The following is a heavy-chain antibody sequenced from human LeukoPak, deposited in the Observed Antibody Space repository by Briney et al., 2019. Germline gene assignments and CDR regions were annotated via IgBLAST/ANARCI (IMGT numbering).Heavy chain of an antibody. V-gene: IGHV3-21*01. CDR3: ASYCGGDCYSLIDY. J-gene: IGHJ4*02. CDR1: GFTFSNYA. D-gene: IGHD2-21*02. Sequence: GGSLRLSCAASGFTFSNYAMSWVRQAPGKGLEWVSSISSSSSYIYYADSVKGRFTISRDNAKNSLYLQMNSLRAEDTAVYYCASYCGGDCYSLIDYWGQGTLVTVSS. CDR2: ISSSSSYI.